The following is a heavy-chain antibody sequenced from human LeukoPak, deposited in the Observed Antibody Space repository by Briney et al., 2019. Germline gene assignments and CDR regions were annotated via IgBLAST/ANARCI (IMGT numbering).Heavy chain of an antibody. CDR3: ARGHHYYDSSAYYY. CDR1: GFTFSTYS. Sequence: GGSLRLSCAVSGFTFSTYSMNWVRQAPGKGLEWVSYISRSSSTIYYADSVKGRFTISRDNAKNSLYLQMNSLRDEDTAVYYCARGHHYYDSSAYYYWGQGTLVTVSS. J-gene: IGHJ4*02. CDR2: ISRSSSTI. V-gene: IGHV3-48*02. D-gene: IGHD3-22*01.